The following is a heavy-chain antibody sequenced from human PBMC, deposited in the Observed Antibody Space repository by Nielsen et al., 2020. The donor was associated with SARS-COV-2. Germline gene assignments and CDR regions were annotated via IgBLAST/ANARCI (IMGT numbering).Heavy chain of an antibody. CDR1: GFTFGDAI. Sequence: GESLKISCAASGFTFGDAIIHWVRQASGKGLEWVGRIRSKTNNYETSYAASMKGRFIISRDESKNMAYLQMNSLKTDDTAVYYCKHYYDMDVWGQGTTVTVSS. CDR3: KHYYDMDV. V-gene: IGHV3-73*01. J-gene: IGHJ6*02. CDR2: IRSKTNNYET.